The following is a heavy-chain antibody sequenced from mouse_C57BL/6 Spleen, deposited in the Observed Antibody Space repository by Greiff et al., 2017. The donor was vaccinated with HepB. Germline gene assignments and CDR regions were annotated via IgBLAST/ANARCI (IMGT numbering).Heavy chain of an antibody. CDR1: GYTFTDYY. Sequence: VHVKQSGPVLVKPGASVKMSCKASGYTFTDYYMNWVKQSHGKSLEWIGVINPYNGGTSYNQKFKGKATLTVDKSSSTAYMELNSLTSEDSAVYYCARSRGTGYFDYWGQGTTLTVSS. D-gene: IGHD3-3*01. CDR2: INPYNGGT. J-gene: IGHJ2*01. V-gene: IGHV1-19*01. CDR3: ARSRGTGYFDY.